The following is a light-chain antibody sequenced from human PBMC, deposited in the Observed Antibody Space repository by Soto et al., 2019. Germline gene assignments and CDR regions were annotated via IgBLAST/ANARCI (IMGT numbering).Light chain of an antibody. J-gene: IGLJ3*02. Sequence: QSALTHPPSVSGSPGQSITISCTGTSSNVGSYNLVSWYQQHPGKAPKLMIYEGSKRPSGVSTRFSGSKSGNTASLTISGLQAEDEAYYYCCSYAGSSTWVFGGGTKPTVL. CDR1: SSNVGSYNL. CDR3: CSYAGSSTWV. CDR2: EGS. V-gene: IGLV2-23*01.